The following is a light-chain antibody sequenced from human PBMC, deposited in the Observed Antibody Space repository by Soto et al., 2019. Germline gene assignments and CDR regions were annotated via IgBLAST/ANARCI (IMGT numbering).Light chain of an antibody. CDR2: EGN. CDR1: SSDIGSYNL. CDR3: CSYAGSSTLFV. V-gene: IGLV2-23*03. Sequence: QSVLTQPASMSGSPGQSITISCTGTSSDIGSYNLVSWYQQHPGKAPKLMIYEGNKRPSGVSNRFSGSKSGNTASLTISGLQTEDEANYYCCSYAGSSTLFVFGTGTKLTVL. J-gene: IGLJ1*01.